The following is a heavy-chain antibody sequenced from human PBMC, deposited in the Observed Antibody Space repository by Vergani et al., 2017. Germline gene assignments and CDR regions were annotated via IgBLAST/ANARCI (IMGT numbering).Heavy chain of an antibody. CDR1: GYSISSGYY. V-gene: IGHV4-38-2*02. J-gene: IGHJ2*01. CDR2: IYHSGST. D-gene: IGHD3-9*01. CDR3: ARGATYYDILTGYYKDWYFDL. Sequence: QVQLQESGPGLVKPSETLSLTCTVSGYSISSGYYWGWIRQPPGKGLEWIGSIYHSGSTYYNPSLKSRVTISVDTSKNQFSLKLSSVTAADTAVYYCARGATYYDILTGYYKDWYFDLWGRGTLVTVSS.